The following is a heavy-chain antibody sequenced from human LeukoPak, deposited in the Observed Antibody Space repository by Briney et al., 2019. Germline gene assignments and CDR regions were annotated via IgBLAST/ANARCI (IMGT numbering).Heavy chain of an antibody. CDR3: ARDGGYCSSTSCLAEYDY. V-gene: IGHV3-21*01. CDR2: ISSSSSYI. D-gene: IGHD2-2*01. Sequence: GGSLRLSCAASGFTFSSYSMNWVRQAPGKGLEWVSSISSSSSYIYYADSVKGRFTISRDNAKNSLYLQMKSLRAEDTAVYYCARDGGYCSSTSCLAEYDYWGQGTLVTVSS. J-gene: IGHJ4*02. CDR1: GFTFSSYS.